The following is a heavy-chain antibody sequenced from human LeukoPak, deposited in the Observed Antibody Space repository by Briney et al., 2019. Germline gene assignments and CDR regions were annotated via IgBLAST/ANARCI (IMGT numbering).Heavy chain of an antibody. CDR2: ISSGGTT. CDR1: GFTVSSNY. J-gene: IGHJ4*02. D-gene: IGHD1-26*01. Sequence: PGGSLRLSCAASGFTVSSNYMSWVRQAPGKGLEWVSIISSGGTTYYADSVKGRFTISRDNSQNTLYLQMSSLRGEDTALYYCAKDRGMVGASVRAFDYWGQGTLVTVSS. V-gene: IGHV3-53*01. CDR3: AKDRGMVGASVRAFDY.